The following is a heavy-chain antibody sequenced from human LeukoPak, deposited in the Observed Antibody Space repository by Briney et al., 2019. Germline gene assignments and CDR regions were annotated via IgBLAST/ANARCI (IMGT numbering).Heavy chain of an antibody. CDR2: ISTSGNT. V-gene: IGHV4-61*02. D-gene: IGHD3-3*01. CDR1: GVSISNGRYY. Sequence: PSETLSLTCTVSGVSISNGRYYWSWIRQPAGKGLEWIGRISTSGNTNYNPSLKSRVTISVDTSENQFSLKLNSVTAADTAVYYCARDRTTISIWGQGTMVTVSS. CDR3: ARDRTTISI. J-gene: IGHJ3*02.